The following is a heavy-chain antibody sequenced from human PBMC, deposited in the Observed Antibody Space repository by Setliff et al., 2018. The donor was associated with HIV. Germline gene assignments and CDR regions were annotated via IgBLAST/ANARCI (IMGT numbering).Heavy chain of an antibody. CDR2: INHSGST. CDR3: ARGGRSLAAQTWFDP. D-gene: IGHD6-6*01. V-gene: IGHV4-34*01. Sequence: SETLSLTCAVYGGSFSDYYWSWIRQPPGKGLEWIGEINHSGSTNYDPSLKSRVTISVDTSKNQFSLKLSSVTAADTAVYYCARGGRSLAAQTWFDPWGQGTLVTVSS. J-gene: IGHJ5*02. CDR1: GGSFSDYY.